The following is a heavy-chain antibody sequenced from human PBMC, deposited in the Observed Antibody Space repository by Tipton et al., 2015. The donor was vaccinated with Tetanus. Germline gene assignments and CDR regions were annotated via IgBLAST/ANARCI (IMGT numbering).Heavy chain of an antibody. Sequence: SLRLSCAASGFTFSSYAMSWVRQAPGKGLEWVSAISGSGGGTYYADSVKGRFIISRDNSKNTLYLQMNSLRAEDTAVYYCSRDPNVDVVVVEPYDAFDIWGQGTMVTVSS. V-gene: IGHV3-23*01. D-gene: IGHD2-15*01. CDR2: ISGSGGGT. CDR3: SRDPNVDVVVVEPYDAFDI. CDR1: GFTFSSYA. J-gene: IGHJ3*02.